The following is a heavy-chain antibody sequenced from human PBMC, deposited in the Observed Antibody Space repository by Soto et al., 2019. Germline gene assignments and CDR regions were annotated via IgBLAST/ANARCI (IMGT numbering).Heavy chain of an antibody. J-gene: IGHJ3*02. CDR1: GGSISSYY. CDR2: IYYSGST. Sequence: SETLSLTCTVSGGSISSYYWSWIRQPPGKGLEWIGYIYYSGSTNYNPSLKSRVTISVDTSKNQFSLKLSSVTAADTAVYYCARWGSYGLGSYAFDIWGQGTMVTVSS. V-gene: IGHV4-59*01. D-gene: IGHD3-10*01. CDR3: ARWGSYGLGSYAFDI.